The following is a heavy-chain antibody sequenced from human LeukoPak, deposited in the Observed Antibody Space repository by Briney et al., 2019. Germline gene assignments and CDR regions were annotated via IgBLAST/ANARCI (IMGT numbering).Heavy chain of an antibody. CDR3: GRDSFETDIDY. Sequence: GGSLRLSCAASGFSFSTYWMSWVRQAPGKGLEWVANIKEDGGETYYVDSLRGRFTISRDNVKNSLYLQINSLRAEDTAVYYCGRDSFETDIDYWGQGTLVTVSS. V-gene: IGHV3-7*01. J-gene: IGHJ4*02. CDR1: GFSFSTYW. D-gene: IGHD1-14*01. CDR2: IKEDGGET.